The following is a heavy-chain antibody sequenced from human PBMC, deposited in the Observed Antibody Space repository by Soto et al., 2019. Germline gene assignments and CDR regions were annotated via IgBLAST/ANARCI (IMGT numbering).Heavy chain of an antibody. Sequence: SETLYLTCTVSCGSISSYYWRWIRQPPGKGLEWIGYIYYSGSTNYNPSLKSRVTISVDTSKNQFSLKLSSVTAADTAVYYCARVRIAVAFFDYWGQGTLVTVSS. D-gene: IGHD6-19*01. CDR2: IYYSGST. CDR3: ARVRIAVAFFDY. CDR1: CGSISSYY. J-gene: IGHJ4*02. V-gene: IGHV4-59*01.